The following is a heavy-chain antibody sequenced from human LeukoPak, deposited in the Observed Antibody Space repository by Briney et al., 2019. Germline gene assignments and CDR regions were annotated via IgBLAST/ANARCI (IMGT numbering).Heavy chain of an antibody. CDR3: ARDRGDY. Sequence: HPGGSLRLSCAASGFSFSGSAIHWVRQTSGKGLEWIGRIRSQADSYATAYSVSVKGRFSISRDDSKNTAYLQMNSLRAEDTAVYYCARDRGDYWGQETLVTVSS. J-gene: IGHJ4*02. CDR2: IRSQADSYAT. V-gene: IGHV3-73*01. D-gene: IGHD3-22*01. CDR1: GFSFSGSA.